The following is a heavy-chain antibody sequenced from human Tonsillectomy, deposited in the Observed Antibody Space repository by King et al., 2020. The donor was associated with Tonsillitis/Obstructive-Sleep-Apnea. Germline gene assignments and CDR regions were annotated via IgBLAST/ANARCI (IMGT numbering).Heavy chain of an antibody. D-gene: IGHD2-2*01. Sequence: VQLVESGGGVVQPGRSLRLSCAASGFTFSNYAVHWVRQAPGKGLEWVALISYDGSNKYYADSVKGRFTISRDNSKNTLYLQMNSLRSEDTAVYYCARDPLDIVVVQAAPYYYYYMDVWGKGTTVTVSS. J-gene: IGHJ6*03. V-gene: IGHV3-30*04. CDR3: ARDPLDIVVVQAAPYYYYYMDV. CDR2: ISYDGSNK. CDR1: GFTFSNYA.